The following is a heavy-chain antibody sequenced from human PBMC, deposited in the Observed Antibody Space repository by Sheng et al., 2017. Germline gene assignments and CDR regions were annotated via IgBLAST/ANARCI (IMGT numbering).Heavy chain of an antibody. D-gene: IGHD6-13*01. Sequence: QVQLVQSGAEVKKPGASVKVPCKASGFTFTSYGFTWVRQAPGQGLEWMGWISANNGDTHYAQKVQDRVTLTTDTSTTTAYMELRSLSSDDTAVYYCARDGGSSRWYFDLWGRGTLVTVSS. CDR1: GFTFTSYG. J-gene: IGHJ2*01. V-gene: IGHV1-18*04. CDR3: ARDGGSSRWYFDL. CDR2: ISANNGDT.